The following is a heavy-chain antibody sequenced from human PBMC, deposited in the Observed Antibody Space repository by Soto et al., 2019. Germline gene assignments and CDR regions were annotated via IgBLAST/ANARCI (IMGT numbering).Heavy chain of an antibody. J-gene: IGHJ4*02. D-gene: IGHD7-27*01. CDR1: GGTFSSYA. Sequence: SVKVSCKASGGTFSSYAISWVRQAPGQGLEWMGGIIPIFGSTSYAQKFQGRVTMTRDTSTSTVYMELSSLRSEDTAVYYCARELNWGQHYYFDYWGQGTLVTVSS. V-gene: IGHV1-69*05. CDR3: ARELNWGQHYYFDY. CDR2: IIPIFGST.